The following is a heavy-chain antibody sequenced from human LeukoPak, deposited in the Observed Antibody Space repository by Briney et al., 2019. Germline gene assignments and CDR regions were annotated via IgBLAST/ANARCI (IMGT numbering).Heavy chain of an antibody. D-gene: IGHD6-6*01. CDR1: GYTFTSYD. J-gene: IGHJ5*02. CDR2: MNPNSGNT. CDR3: AREFAEKYSGSQNWFDP. V-gene: IGHV1-8*01. Sequence: ASVKVSCKASGYTFTSYDINWVRQATGQGLEWMGWMNPNSGNTGYAQKFQGRVTMTRNTSISTAYMELSSLRSEDTAVYYCAREFAEKYSGSQNWFDPWGQGTLVTVSS.